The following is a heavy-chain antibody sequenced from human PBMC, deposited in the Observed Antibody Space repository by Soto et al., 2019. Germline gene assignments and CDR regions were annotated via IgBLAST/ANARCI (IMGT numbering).Heavy chain of an antibody. V-gene: IGHV5-51*01. Sequence: PGESMKVSCEGAGLIFIRYKIGWVRKKTGKGLEWMGIINPGNSDTTYSPSFQGQVTISADNSINTAYLQWSSLRASDTAMYYCARVLLSITAAGSDHWGQGTLVTVSS. D-gene: IGHD6-25*01. CDR1: GLIFIRYK. CDR3: ARVLLSITAAGSDH. CDR2: INPGNSDT. J-gene: IGHJ4*02.